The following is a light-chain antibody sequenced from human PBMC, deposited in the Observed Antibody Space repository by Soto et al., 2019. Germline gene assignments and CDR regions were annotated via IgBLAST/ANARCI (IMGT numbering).Light chain of an antibody. CDR2: DVS. CDR3: SSYTSSSTL. J-gene: IGLJ2*01. CDR1: SSDVGGYKY. Sequence: QSARTQPASVSGSPGQSITISCTGTSSDVGGYKYVSWYQQHPGKAPKLMIYDVSNRPSGVSNRFSGSKSGNTASLTISGLQAEDEADYYCSSYTSSSTLFGGGTKLTVL. V-gene: IGLV2-14*01.